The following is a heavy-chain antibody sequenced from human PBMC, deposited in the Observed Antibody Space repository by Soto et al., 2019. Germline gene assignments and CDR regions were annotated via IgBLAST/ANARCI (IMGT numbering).Heavy chain of an antibody. D-gene: IGHD2-2*01. CDR3: ARDAPSSSYFDY. CDR2: IYYSGST. CDR1: GGSTSSSSSH. V-gene: IGHV4-61*01. J-gene: IGHJ4*02. Sequence: PSETLSLTCTVSGGSTSSSSSHWGWIRQPPGKGLEWIGYIYYSGSTNYNPSLKSRVTMSVDTSKNQFSLKLSSVTAADTAVYYCARDAPSSSYFDYWGQGTLVTVS.